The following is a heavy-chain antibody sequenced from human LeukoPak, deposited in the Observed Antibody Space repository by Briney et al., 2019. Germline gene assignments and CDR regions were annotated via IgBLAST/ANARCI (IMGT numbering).Heavy chain of an antibody. J-gene: IGHJ4*02. Sequence: PSETLSLTCTVPGGSISNYYWTWIRQRPGKGLEWIGNIFYTGRTNYNPALKSRVGVSVDTSKNQFSLKMSSATAADTAVYYCARAQYSSGWRFDYWGQGTLVTVSS. CDR3: ARAQYSSGWRFDY. D-gene: IGHD6-19*01. V-gene: IGHV4-59*01. CDR1: GGSISNYY. CDR2: IFYTGRT.